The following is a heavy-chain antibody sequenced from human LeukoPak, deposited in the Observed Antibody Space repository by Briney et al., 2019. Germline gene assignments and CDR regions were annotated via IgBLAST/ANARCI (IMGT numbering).Heavy chain of an antibody. Sequence: VKVSCKASGGTFSSYAISWVRQAPGQGLEWMGGIIPIFGTANYEQKFQGRVTITADESTSTAYMELSSMRSEDTAVYYCARDYDFWSGYSAQYYYYYMDVWGKGTTVTVSS. V-gene: IGHV1-69*13. CDR1: GGTFSSYA. J-gene: IGHJ6*03. CDR3: ARDYDFWSGYSAQYYYYYMDV. CDR2: IIPIFGTA. D-gene: IGHD3-3*01.